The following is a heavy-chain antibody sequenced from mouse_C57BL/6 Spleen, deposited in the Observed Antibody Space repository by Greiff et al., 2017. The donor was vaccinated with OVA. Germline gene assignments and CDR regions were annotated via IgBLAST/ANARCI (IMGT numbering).Heavy chain of an antibody. D-gene: IGHD3-2*02. CDR2: IYPGDGDT. CDR1: GYAFSSYW. Sequence: QVQLQQSGAELVKPGASVKISCKASGYAFSSYWMNWVKQRPGKGLEWIGQIYPGDGDTNYNGKFKGKATLTADKSSSTAYMQLSSLTSEDSAVYFCARDSSGQRAMDYWGQGTSVTVSS. CDR3: ARDSSGQRAMDY. J-gene: IGHJ4*01. V-gene: IGHV1-80*01.